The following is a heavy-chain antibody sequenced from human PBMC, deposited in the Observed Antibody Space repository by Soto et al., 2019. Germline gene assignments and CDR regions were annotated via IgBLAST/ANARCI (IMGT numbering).Heavy chain of an antibody. CDR1: GGTFSSYT. J-gene: IGHJ6*02. CDR2: IFPILGIE. CDR3: ARDGHYGMDV. Sequence: QVQLVQSGAEVKKPGSSVTVSCKASGGTFSSYTISWVRQAPGQGLEWMGRIFPILGIENYAQKFQGRVTITADKSTSTAYMELSSLRSEDTAVYYCARDGHYGMDVWGQGTTVTVSS. V-gene: IGHV1-69*08.